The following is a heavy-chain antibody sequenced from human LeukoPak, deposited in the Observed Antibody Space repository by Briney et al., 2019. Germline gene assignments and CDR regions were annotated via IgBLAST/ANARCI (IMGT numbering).Heavy chain of an antibody. CDR1: GFTFSSYW. D-gene: IGHD3-22*01. CDR3: AKLQAGYFDSSGYHFDY. CDR2: IKQDGSEK. V-gene: IGHV3-7*03. Sequence: GGSLRLSCAASGFTFSSYWMSWVRQAPGKGLEWVANIKQDGSEKYYVDSVKGRFTISRDNAKNSLYLQLNSLRADDTAVYYCAKLQAGYFDSSGYHFDYWGQGTLVTVSS. J-gene: IGHJ4*02.